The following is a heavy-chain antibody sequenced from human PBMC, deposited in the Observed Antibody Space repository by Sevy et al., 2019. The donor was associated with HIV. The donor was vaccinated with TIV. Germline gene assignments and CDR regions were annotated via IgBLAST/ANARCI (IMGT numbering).Heavy chain of an antibody. CDR3: GKVSIFGVGGFYDY. V-gene: IGHV3-23*01. CDR1: GFSFSTYA. D-gene: IGHD3-3*01. Sequence: GGSLRLSCAASGFSFSTYAMTWVRQAPGKGLEWVSGISGSGTITYYIDSVKGRFTISRDNSKNTVYLQMNNLRAEDTAVYYCGKVSIFGVGGFYDYWGQGTLVTVSS. CDR2: ISGSGTIT. J-gene: IGHJ4*02.